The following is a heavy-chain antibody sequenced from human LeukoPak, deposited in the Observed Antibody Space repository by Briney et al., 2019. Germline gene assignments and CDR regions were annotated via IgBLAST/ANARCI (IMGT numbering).Heavy chain of an antibody. CDR1: GGSFSGYY. CDR2: INHSGST. Sequence: SETLSLTCAVYGGSFSGYYWSWIRQPPGKGLEWIGEINHSGSTYYNPSLKSRVTISVDTSKNQFSLKLSSVTAADTAVYYCARVGARGGNSDPWGQGTLVTVSS. D-gene: IGHD3-16*01. J-gene: IGHJ5*02. V-gene: IGHV4-34*01. CDR3: ARVGARGGNSDP.